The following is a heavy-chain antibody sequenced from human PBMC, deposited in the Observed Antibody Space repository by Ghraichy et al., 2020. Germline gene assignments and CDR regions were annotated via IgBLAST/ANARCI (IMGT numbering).Heavy chain of an antibody. Sequence: SVKVSCKASGGTFSSYTISWVRQAPGQGLEWMGRIIPILGIANYAQKFQGRVTITADKSTSTAYMELSSLRSEDTAVYYCARDLVSSEQQLGGWFDPWGQGTLVTVSS. CDR1: GGTFSSYT. CDR2: IIPILGIA. D-gene: IGHD6-13*01. J-gene: IGHJ5*02. V-gene: IGHV1-69*04. CDR3: ARDLVSSEQQLGGWFDP.